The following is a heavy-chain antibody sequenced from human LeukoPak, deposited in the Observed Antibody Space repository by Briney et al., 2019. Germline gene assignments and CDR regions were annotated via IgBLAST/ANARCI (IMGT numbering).Heavy chain of an antibody. CDR2: IYTSGST. Sequence: SETLSLTCTVSGGSISSGSSYWSWIRQPAGKGLEWIGRIYTSGSTNYNLSLKSRVTISVDTSKNQLSLKLSSVTAADTAVYYCAKGLVDTAHDAFDIWGQGTMVTVSS. D-gene: IGHD5-18*01. V-gene: IGHV4-61*02. CDR1: GGSISSGSSY. J-gene: IGHJ3*02. CDR3: AKGLVDTAHDAFDI.